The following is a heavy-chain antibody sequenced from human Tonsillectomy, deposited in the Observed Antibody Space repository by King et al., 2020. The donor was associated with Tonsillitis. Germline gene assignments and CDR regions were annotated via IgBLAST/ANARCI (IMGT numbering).Heavy chain of an antibody. D-gene: IGHD4-11*01. CDR2: ISWNSGSI. CDR3: VKDIGIASLTTVTLFYYYGMDV. J-gene: IGHJ6*02. V-gene: IGHV3-9*01. Sequence: VQLVESGGGLVQPGRSLRLSCAASGFTFDDYAMHWVRQAPGKGLEWVSGISWNSGSIGYADSVKGRFTISRDNAKNSLYLQMNSLRDDDTALYYCVKDIGIASLTTVTLFYYYGMDVWGQGTTVTVSS. CDR1: GFTFDDYA.